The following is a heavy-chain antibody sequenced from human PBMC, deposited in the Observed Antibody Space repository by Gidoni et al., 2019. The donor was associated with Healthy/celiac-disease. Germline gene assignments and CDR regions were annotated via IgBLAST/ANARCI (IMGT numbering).Heavy chain of an antibody. V-gene: IGHV4-34*01. D-gene: IGHD3-10*01. CDR3: ARGLGLLWFGELSDNWFDH. CDR2: INHSGST. Sequence: QVQLQQWGAGLLKPSETLSLTCAVYGASFSGYYWSWIRQPPGKGLEWIGEINHSGSTNYNPSLKSLVTISVDTSKNQFSLKLSSVTAADTAVYYCARGLGLLWFGELSDNWFDHWGQGTLVTVSS. CDR1: GASFSGYY. J-gene: IGHJ5*02.